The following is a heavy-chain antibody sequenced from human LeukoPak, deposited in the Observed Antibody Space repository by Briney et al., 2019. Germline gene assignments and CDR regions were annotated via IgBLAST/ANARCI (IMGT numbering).Heavy chain of an antibody. CDR1: GFTFSSYE. Sequence: GGSLRLSCAASGFTFSSYEMNWVRQAPGQGLEWVSYISSSGSTIYYADSVKGRFTISRDNVKNSLYLQMNSVRADHTAGYYCAREIDDLGDGMHVWRQGTTLSVSS. CDR2: ISSSGSTI. V-gene: IGHV3-48*03. D-gene: IGHD3-3*01. CDR3: AREIDDLGDGMHV. J-gene: IGHJ6*02.